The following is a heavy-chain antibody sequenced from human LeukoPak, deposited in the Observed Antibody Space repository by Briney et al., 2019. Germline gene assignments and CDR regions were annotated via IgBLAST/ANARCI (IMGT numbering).Heavy chain of an antibody. V-gene: IGHV3-21*01. J-gene: IGHJ5*02. D-gene: IGHD3-10*01. CDR3: AREGWFGELLNWFDP. Sequence: GGSLRLSCAASGFTFSSYSMNWVRQAPGKGLEGGSSISSSSSYIYYADSVKGRFTISRDNTKNSLYLQMNSVRAEDTAVYYCAREGWFGELLNWFDPWGQGTLVTVSS. CDR2: ISSSSSYI. CDR1: GFTFSSYS.